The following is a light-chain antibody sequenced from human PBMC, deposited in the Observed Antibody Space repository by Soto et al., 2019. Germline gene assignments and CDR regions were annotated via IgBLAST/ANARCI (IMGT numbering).Light chain of an antibody. J-gene: IGKJ4*01. CDR1: QSISNY. V-gene: IGKV1-39*01. Sequence: DIQMTQSSSSLSASVGDRVTITCRARQSISNYLNWYQLKPGKVPKLLIYAASTLQTGVPSRFSGSGSGTDFTLTISSLQPEDSSSYYCQQSYSSWATFGGGTKVEIK. CDR3: QQSYSSWAT. CDR2: AAS.